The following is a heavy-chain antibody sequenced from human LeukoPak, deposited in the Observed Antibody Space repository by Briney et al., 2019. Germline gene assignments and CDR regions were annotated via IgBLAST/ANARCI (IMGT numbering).Heavy chain of an antibody. Sequence: EASVKVSCKASGYTFTSYYLHWVRQAPGQGLEWMGIINPCGGSTSYAQKFQGRVTMTRDTSTSTVYMELHSLRSEDTAVYYCAREGEAARPGLNDAFDIWGQGTMVTVSS. V-gene: IGHV1-46*01. CDR1: GYTFTSYY. CDR3: AREGEAARPGLNDAFDI. D-gene: IGHD6-6*01. CDR2: INPCGGST. J-gene: IGHJ3*02.